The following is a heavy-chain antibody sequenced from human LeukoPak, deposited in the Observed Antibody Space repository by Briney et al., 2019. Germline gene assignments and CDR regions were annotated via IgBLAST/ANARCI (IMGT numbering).Heavy chain of an antibody. CDR3: ARDRTALGTFDI. V-gene: IGHV3-21*01. J-gene: IGHJ3*02. Sequence: GGSLRLSCAASGFAFSGYSMNWVRQAPGKGLEWVSSISSSSSYIYYADSVKGRFTISRDNAKNSLYLQMNSLRAEDTAVYYCARDRTALGTFDIWGQGTMVTVSS. D-gene: IGHD1-14*01. CDR2: ISSSSSYI. CDR1: GFAFSGYS.